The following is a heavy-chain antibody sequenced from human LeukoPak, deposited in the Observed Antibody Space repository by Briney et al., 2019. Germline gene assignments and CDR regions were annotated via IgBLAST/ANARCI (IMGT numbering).Heavy chain of an antibody. CDR1: GFTFSNYA. CDR2: ISSSGGTT. CDR3: AKVVITALCRYHYMDV. V-gene: IGHV3-23*01. D-gene: IGHD1-14*01. Sequence: GGSLRLSCAGSGFTFSNYAMSWVRQAPGKGLEWVSGISSSGGTTNYVDSVKGRFTISRDDSKKTLYLQMNSLRAEDTAVYYCAKVVITALCRYHYMDVWGKGTTVTVSS. J-gene: IGHJ6*03.